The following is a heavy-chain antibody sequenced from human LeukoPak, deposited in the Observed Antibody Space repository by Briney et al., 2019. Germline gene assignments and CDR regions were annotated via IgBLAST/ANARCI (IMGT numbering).Heavy chain of an antibody. CDR1: GYSISSGYY. D-gene: IGHD2-2*01. CDR2: IYHSGST. V-gene: IGHV4-38-2*02. Sequence: PSETLSLTCTVSGYSISSGYYWGWIRQPPGKGLEWIGSIYHSGSTYYNPSLKSRVTISVDTSKNQFSLKLSSVTAADTAVYYCARDSSRASYYFDYWGQGTLVTVSS. J-gene: IGHJ4*02. CDR3: ARDSSRASYYFDY.